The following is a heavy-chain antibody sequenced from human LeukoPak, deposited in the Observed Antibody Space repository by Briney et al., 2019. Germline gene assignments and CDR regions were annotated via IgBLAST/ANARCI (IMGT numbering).Heavy chain of an antibody. CDR1: GFTVSSYY. V-gene: IGHV4-59*08. J-gene: IGHJ4*02. CDR2: IYYSGST. Sequence: ESLRLSCAASGFTVSSYYWSWIRQPPGKGLEWIGYIYYSGSTNYNPSLKSRVTISVDTSKNQFSLKLSSVTAADTAVYYCARHGRDYYDSSGYQGPLDYWGQGTLVTVSS. D-gene: IGHD3-22*01. CDR3: ARHGRDYYDSSGYQGPLDY.